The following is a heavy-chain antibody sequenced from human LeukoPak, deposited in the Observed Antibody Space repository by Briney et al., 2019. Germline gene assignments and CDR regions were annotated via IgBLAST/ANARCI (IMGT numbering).Heavy chain of an antibody. J-gene: IGHJ5*02. Sequence: SSVKASCKASGYTFTSYYMHWVRQAPGQGLEWMGIINPSGGSTSYAQKFQRRVTMTRDTSTSTVYIELSSLRSEDTAVYYCAREPYGYSYGPPSNWFDPWGQGTLVTVSS. V-gene: IGHV1-46*01. CDR1: GYTFTSYY. CDR2: INPSGGST. CDR3: AREPYGYSYGPPSNWFDP. D-gene: IGHD5-18*01.